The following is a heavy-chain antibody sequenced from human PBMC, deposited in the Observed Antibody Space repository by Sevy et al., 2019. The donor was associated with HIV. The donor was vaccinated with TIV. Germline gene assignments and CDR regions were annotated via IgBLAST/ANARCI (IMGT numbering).Heavy chain of an antibody. Sequence: GGSLRLSCVASGFTFSNSAMSWVRQAPGKGLQWVSFIRGSGDGIFYADSAKGRFTISRDNSKNTLYLQMNALRVEDTAVYYCVKRKLLQDYVYYMDVWGKGTTVTVSS. V-gene: IGHV3-23*01. J-gene: IGHJ6*03. CDR2: IRGSGDGI. CDR1: GFTFSNSA. CDR3: VKRKLLQDYVYYMDV.